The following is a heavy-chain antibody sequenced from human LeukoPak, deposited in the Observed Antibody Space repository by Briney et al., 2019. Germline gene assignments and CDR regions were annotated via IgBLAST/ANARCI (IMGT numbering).Heavy chain of an antibody. CDR1: GFIFSDCY. J-gene: IGHJ3*02. V-gene: IGHV3-11*04. CDR2: ISISGDYI. D-gene: IGHD6-13*01. Sequence: GGSLRLSCAASGFIFSDCYMSWFRQAPGKGLEWVSYISISGDYIHYADSVRGRFTISRDNAKNSLYLQLSSLRAEDTAVYYCARGREAAGLSGNDAFDIWGQGTMVTVSS. CDR3: ARGREAAGLSGNDAFDI.